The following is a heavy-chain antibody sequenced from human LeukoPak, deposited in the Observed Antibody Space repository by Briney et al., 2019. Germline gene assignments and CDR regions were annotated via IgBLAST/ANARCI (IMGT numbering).Heavy chain of an antibody. Sequence: GASVKVSCKASGYTFTSYGINWVRQAPGQGLEWMGWISAYNGNTNYAQNLQGRVTMTTDTSTTTAYMELRSLRSDDTAVYYCTRGYCSGGSCYSPRDNWFDPWGQGTLVTVSS. CDR3: TRGYCSGGSCYSPRDNWFDP. CDR2: ISAYNGNT. V-gene: IGHV1-18*01. CDR1: GYTFTSYG. J-gene: IGHJ5*02. D-gene: IGHD2-15*01.